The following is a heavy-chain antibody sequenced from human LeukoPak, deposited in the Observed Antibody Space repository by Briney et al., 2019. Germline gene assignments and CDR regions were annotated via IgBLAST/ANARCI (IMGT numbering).Heavy chain of an antibody. CDR1: GGSISSYY. V-gene: IGHV4-59*01. Sequence: SETLSLTCTVPGGSISSYYWSWIRQPPGKGLEWIGYIYYSGSTNYNPSLKSRVTISVDTSKNQFSLKLSSVTAADTAVYYCAGPGYCSGGSCRRSDYWGQGTLVTVSS. CDR2: IYYSGST. J-gene: IGHJ4*02. CDR3: AGPGYCSGGSCRRSDY. D-gene: IGHD2-15*01.